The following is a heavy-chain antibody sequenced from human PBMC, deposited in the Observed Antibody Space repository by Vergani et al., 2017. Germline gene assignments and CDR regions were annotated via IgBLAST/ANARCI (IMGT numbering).Heavy chain of an antibody. J-gene: IGHJ6*02. D-gene: IGHD1-26*01. V-gene: IGHV3-30*02. CDR3: AKPLGWELPDFYYGMDV. CDR2: IRYVGINT. CDR1: GFTFNTYG. Sequence: QVQLVESGGGVVQPGGSLRLSCAASGFTFNTYGFHWVRQGPGQGLEWVAFIRYVGINTYYVDSVRGRFNISRDDPKNTLYLNMISLRPEDTAVYYCAKPLGWELPDFYYGMDVWGQGTTVTVS.